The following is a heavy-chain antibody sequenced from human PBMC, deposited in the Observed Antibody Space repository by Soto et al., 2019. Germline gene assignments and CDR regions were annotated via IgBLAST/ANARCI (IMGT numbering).Heavy chain of an antibody. J-gene: IGHJ4*02. Sequence: QVQLQESGPGLVKPSQTLSLTCTVSGGSISSGGYYWSWIRQHPGKGLEWIGSIYYSGSAYYNPSPESRVTRSVDTSRNQFSLELSSVTGAHTAVYYSARGVLHWGQGTLVTVSS. CDR2: IYYSGSA. V-gene: IGHV4-31*03. D-gene: IGHD3-16*01. CDR1: GGSISSGGYY. CDR3: ARGVLH.